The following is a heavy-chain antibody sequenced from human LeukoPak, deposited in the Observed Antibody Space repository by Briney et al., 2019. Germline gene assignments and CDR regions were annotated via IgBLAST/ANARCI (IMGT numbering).Heavy chain of an antibody. CDR1: GYTFTGYY. CDR3: ARDRGSYYTS. CDR2: INPNSGAT. V-gene: IGHV1-2*02. D-gene: IGHD1-26*01. Sequence: ASVKVSCKASGYTFTGYYIHWVRQAPGQGLEWMGWINPNSGATNYAQTFQGRVTMSRDTSISTAYMELNSLRSDDTAVYYCARDRGSYYTSWGQGTLVTVSS. J-gene: IGHJ1*01.